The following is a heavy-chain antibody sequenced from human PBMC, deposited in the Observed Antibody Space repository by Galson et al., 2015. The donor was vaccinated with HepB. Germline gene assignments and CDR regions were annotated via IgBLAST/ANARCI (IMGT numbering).Heavy chain of an antibody. D-gene: IGHD2-2*02. CDR2: IYSGGST. CDR1: GFTVSSNC. J-gene: IGHJ6*03. Sequence: SLRLSCAASGFTVSSNCMSWVRQAPGKGLEWVSVIYSGGSTYYADSVKGRFTISRDNSKNTLYLQMNSLRAEDTAVYYCAREGLGPHWYQLLYRHPHMDVWGKGTTVTVSS. CDR3: AREGLGPHWYQLLYRHPHMDV. V-gene: IGHV3-53*01.